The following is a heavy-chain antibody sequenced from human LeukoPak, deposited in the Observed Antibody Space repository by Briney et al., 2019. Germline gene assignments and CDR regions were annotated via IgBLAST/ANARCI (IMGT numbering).Heavy chain of an antibody. D-gene: IGHD2-15*01. J-gene: IGHJ4*02. V-gene: IGHV3-7*03. CDR2: IKQDGSER. CDR3: ARDGGPFDS. Sequence: GGSVRLSCAASRFTFRSYWMSWVHQAPGKGLEWVANIKQDGSERYYVDSVKGRFTISRDNAKNLVYLQLNSLRVEDTAVYYCARDGGPFDSWGQGTLVTVSS. CDR1: RFTFRSYW.